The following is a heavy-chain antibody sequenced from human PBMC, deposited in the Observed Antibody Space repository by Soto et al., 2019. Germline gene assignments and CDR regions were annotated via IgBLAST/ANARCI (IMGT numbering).Heavy chain of an antibody. CDR1: GGTFSSYT. Sequence: ASVKVSCKASGGTFSSYTISWVRQAPGQGLEWMGRIIPILGIANYAQKFQGRVTITADKSTSTAYMELSSLRSEDTAVYYCASSYYDFWSGYHDTNYYYYYYMDVWGKGTTVTVSS. D-gene: IGHD3-3*01. CDR3: ASSYYDFWSGYHDTNYYYYYYMDV. V-gene: IGHV1-69*02. CDR2: IIPILGIA. J-gene: IGHJ6*03.